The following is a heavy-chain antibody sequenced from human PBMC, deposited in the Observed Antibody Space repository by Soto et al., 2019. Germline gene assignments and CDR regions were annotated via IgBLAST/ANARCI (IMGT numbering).Heavy chain of an antibody. Sequence: GGSLRLSCAASGFTFSDYALHWVRQAPGKGLEWVTVISSDGSNRYYADSVKGRLTISRDNSKNTLYLQMNSLRVEDTAIYICAPLAGLSHTDDFWGQGTPVTLSS. CDR2: ISSDGSNR. D-gene: IGHD5-18*01. J-gene: IGHJ4*02. V-gene: IGHV3-30-3*01. CDR1: GFTFSDYA. CDR3: APLAGLSHTDDF.